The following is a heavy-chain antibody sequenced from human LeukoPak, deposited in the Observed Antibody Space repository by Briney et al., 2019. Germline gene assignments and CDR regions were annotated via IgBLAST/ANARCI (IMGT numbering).Heavy chain of an antibody. J-gene: IGHJ4*02. CDR1: GYTLTEVS. CDR2: FDPADGEA. Sequence: ASVKVSCKVSGYTLTEVSMHWVRQAPGKGLEWMGGFDPADGEAIYAQKFQGRVTLTEDTATDTAYMELSSLRSEDTAVYYCATDRYQPLSVFDYWGQGTLVTVSS. V-gene: IGHV1-24*01. CDR3: ATDRYQPLSVFDY. D-gene: IGHD2-2*01.